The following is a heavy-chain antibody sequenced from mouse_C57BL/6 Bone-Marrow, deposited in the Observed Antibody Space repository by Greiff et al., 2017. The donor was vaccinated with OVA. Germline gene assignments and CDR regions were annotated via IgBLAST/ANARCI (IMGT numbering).Heavy chain of an antibody. Sequence: VKLQQPGAELVKPGASVKLSCRASGYTFTSYWMQWVKQRPGQGLEWIGEIDPSDSYTNYNQKFKGKATLTVDTSSSTAYMQLSSLTSEDSAVYYCASVYGYDEAYWGQGTLVTVSA. CDR3: ASVYGYDEAY. CDR1: GYTFTSYW. CDR2: IDPSDSYT. J-gene: IGHJ3*01. V-gene: IGHV1-50*01. D-gene: IGHD2-2*01.